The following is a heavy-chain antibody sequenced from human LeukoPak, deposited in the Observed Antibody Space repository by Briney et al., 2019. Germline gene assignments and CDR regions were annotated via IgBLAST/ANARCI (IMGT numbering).Heavy chain of an antibody. D-gene: IGHD4-23*01. J-gene: IGHJ4*02. Sequence: PGGALRLSCAASGFTFSSYGMHWVRQAPGKGLEWVAVISYDGSNKYYADSVKGRFTISRDNSKNTLYLQMNSLRAEDTAVYYCARGATVVTPDYWGQGTLVTVSS. CDR1: GFTFSSYG. V-gene: IGHV3-30*19. CDR3: ARGATVVTPDY. CDR2: ISYDGSNK.